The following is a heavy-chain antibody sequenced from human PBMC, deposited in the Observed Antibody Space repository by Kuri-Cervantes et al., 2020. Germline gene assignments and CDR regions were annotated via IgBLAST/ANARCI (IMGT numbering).Heavy chain of an antibody. CDR2: IYHSGSA. Sequence: SETLSLTCTVSGGSINIITYYWGWIRQPPGKGLEWIGNIYHSGSAYYNPSLKSRVTISVDTSKNQFSLKLNSVTAADTAVYYCAGRVGGSSADYWAQGTLVTVSS. V-gene: IGHV4-39*01. D-gene: IGHD6-6*01. J-gene: IGHJ4*02. CDR1: GGSINIITYY. CDR3: AGRVGGSSADY.